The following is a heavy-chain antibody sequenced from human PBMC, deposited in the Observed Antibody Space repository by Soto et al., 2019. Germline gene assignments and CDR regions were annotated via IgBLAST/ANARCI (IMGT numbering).Heavy chain of an antibody. CDR1: GFTFSRYS. Sequence: EVQLVESGGGLVKPGGSLRLSCEDSGFTFSRYSMNSVRQTRGKGVEWVSSISSSSSYIYYADSVKGRFTISRDNAKNSLYLQMNSLRAEDTAVSYCASEWDNILTQYAFDIWGQGTMVTVSS. V-gene: IGHV3-21*01. D-gene: IGHD3-9*01. CDR3: ASEWDNILTQYAFDI. J-gene: IGHJ3*02. CDR2: ISSSSSYI.